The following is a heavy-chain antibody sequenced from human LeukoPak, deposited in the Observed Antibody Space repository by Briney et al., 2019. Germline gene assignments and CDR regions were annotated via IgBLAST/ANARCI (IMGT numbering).Heavy chain of an antibody. CDR1: GFTFNRYS. CDR2: IRSSGTSI. V-gene: IGHV3-48*04. Sequence: GGSLRLSCAASGFTFNRYSMFWVRQAPGKGLEWVSYIRSSGTSIYYADSVTGRFTISRDNAKDSLYLQMNSLRAEDTAVYYCARELPFDYWGQGTLVTVSS. CDR3: ARELPFDY. D-gene: IGHD2-15*01. J-gene: IGHJ4*02.